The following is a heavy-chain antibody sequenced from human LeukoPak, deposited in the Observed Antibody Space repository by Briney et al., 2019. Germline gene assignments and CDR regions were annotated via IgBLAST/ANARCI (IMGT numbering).Heavy chain of an antibody. Sequence: ASVKGSCKASGYTFTSYDINWVRQATGQGLEWMGWMNPNSGNTGYAQKFQGRVTITRNTSISTAYMELSSLGSEDTAVYYCARDCSRTSCYTRFDYWGQGTLVTVSS. CDR1: GYTFTSYD. CDR3: ARDCSRTSCYTRFDY. D-gene: IGHD2-2*02. V-gene: IGHV1-8*01. J-gene: IGHJ4*02. CDR2: MNPNSGNT.